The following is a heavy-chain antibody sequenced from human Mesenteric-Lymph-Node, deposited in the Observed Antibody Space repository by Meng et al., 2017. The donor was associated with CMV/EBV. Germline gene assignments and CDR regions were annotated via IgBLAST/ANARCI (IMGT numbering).Heavy chain of an antibody. CDR2: ISAYNGNT. CDR1: GYNFAEYG. D-gene: IGHD3-3*01. V-gene: IGHV1-18*01. CDR3: ARDPHEFWSSYFFDP. Sequence: SGYNFAEYGINWVRQAPGQGPEWMGWISAYNGNTEYAQNFQGRVTMTTDTSTNTAYMELRSLRSDDTAVYYCARDPHEFWSSYFFDPWGRGTLVTVSS. J-gene: IGHJ5*02.